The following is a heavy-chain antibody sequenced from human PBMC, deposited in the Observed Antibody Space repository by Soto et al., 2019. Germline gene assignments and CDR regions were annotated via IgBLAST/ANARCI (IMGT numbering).Heavy chain of an antibody. Sequence: SLRLSCAASGFTFSTYAMSWVRQAPGKGLEWVSSTSASGATTYYADSVKGRFTFSRDNSKNTLYLQMNGLRPEDTAVYYCAKGSHFVSCGRTSCYDLDYWGQGTLVTVSS. CDR3: AKGSHFVSCGRTSCYDLDY. CDR2: TSASGATT. CDR1: GFTFSTYA. V-gene: IGHV3-23*01. J-gene: IGHJ4*02. D-gene: IGHD2-2*01.